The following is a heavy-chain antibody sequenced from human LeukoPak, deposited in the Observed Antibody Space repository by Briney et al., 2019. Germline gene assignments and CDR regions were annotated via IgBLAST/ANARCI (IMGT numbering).Heavy chain of an antibody. CDR2: IYVTGT. D-gene: IGHD3-16*02. CDR1: GGSIGTFY. J-gene: IGHJ6*03. CDR3: ARHIGGGIEDMDV. Sequence: TPSETLSLTCTVSGGSIGTFYWSWIRQSPGEGLEWIGYIYVTGTRYNPYLQSRVTISVDRSRNQFFLKLSSVTAADTAVYYCARHIGGGIEDMDVWGKRTKVIVSS. V-gene: IGHV4-59*08.